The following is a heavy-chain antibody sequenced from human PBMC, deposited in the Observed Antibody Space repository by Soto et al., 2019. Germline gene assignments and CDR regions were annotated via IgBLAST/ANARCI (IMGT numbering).Heavy chain of an antibody. Sequence: EVQLLESGGGLVQPGGSLRLSCAASGFTFSSYAMSWVRQAPGKGLEWVSAISGSGGSTYYADSVKGRFTISRDNSKNTLYLQMNSLRAEDTAVYYCAKAVGGVRWSTIWFDPWGQGTLVTVSS. V-gene: IGHV3-23*01. J-gene: IGHJ5*02. CDR3: AKAVGGVRWSTIWFDP. D-gene: IGHD4-17*01. CDR1: GFTFSSYA. CDR2: ISGSGGST.